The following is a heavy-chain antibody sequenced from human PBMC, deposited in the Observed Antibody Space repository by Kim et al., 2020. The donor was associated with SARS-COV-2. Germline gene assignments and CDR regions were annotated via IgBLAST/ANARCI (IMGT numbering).Heavy chain of an antibody. Sequence: SQTLSLTCAISGDSVSSNNAAWNWIRQSPSRGLEWLGRTYYRSKWFNDYALSVKSRITINPDTSKNHFSLQLSSVTPEATAVYYCANGGSGLGGMNVWGQGTTVTVSS. V-gene: IGHV6-1*01. CDR3: ANGGSGLGGMNV. CDR1: GDSVSSNNAA. J-gene: IGHJ6*02. D-gene: IGHD3-16*01. CDR2: TYYRSKWFN.